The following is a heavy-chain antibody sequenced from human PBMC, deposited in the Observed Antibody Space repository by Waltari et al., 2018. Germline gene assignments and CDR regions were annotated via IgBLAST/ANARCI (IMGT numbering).Heavy chain of an antibody. Sequence: QVQLQESGPGLVKPSATLSLTCSVPGASINREGSYWTWIRQHPGKGLEWIGYIYYSGSTYYNPSLKSRVTISTDASKNQFSLKLTSVTAADTAVYYCAKGGADEPIGYWGQGILVTVSS. CDR1: GASINREGSY. D-gene: IGHD3-16*01. CDR2: IYYSGST. CDR3: AKGGADEPIGY. V-gene: IGHV4-31*03. J-gene: IGHJ4*02.